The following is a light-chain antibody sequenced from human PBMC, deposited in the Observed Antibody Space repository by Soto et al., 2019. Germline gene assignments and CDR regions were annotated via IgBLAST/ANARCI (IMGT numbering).Light chain of an antibody. J-gene: IGKJ2*01. CDR1: QSISSY. CDR2: AAS. CDR3: QQSYSTPPEMYT. Sequence: DIQMTQSPSSLSASVGDRVTITCRASQSISSYLNWYQQKQGKAPKLLIYAASSLQSGVPSRFSGSGSGTDFTRTISSLQPEDFATYYCQQSYSTPPEMYTFGQGTKLEIK. V-gene: IGKV1-39*01.